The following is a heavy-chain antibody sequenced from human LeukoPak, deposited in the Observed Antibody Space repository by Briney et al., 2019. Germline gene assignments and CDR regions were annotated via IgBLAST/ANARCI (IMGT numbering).Heavy chain of an antibody. V-gene: IGHV4-59*01. CDR3: AGGPYCSGGSCYSSLVYYYYTDV. D-gene: IGHD2-15*01. CDR1: GGSISSYY. Sequence: PSETLSLTCTVSGGSISSYYWSWIRQPPGKGLEWIGYIYYSGSTNYNPSLKSRVTISVDTSKNQFSLKLSSVTAADTAVYYCAGGPYCSGGSCYSSLVYYYYTDVWGKGATVTVSS. J-gene: IGHJ6*03. CDR2: IYYSGST.